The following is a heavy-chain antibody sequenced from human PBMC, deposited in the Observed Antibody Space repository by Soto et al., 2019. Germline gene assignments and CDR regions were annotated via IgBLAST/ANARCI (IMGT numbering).Heavy chain of an antibody. CDR2: ISGSGGST. CDR1: GFTFSSYA. V-gene: IGHV3-23*01. CDR3: AKGEVPYSYGHFDY. D-gene: IGHD5-18*01. J-gene: IGHJ4*02. Sequence: GGSLRLSCAASGFTFSSYAMSWVRQSPGKGLEWVSAISGSGGSTYYADSVRGRFTISRDNSKNTLYLQMNSLRAEDTAVYYCAKGEVPYSYGHFDYWGQGTLVTVSS.